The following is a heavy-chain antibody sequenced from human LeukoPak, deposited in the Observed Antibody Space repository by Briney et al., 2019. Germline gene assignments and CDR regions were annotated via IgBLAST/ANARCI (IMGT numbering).Heavy chain of an antibody. Sequence: PSETLSLTCTVSGGSISSYYWSWIRQPPGKGLEWIGYIYYSGSTNYNPPLKSRVTISVDTSKNQFSLKLSSVTAADTAVYYCARDHYYGSGSTWFDPWGQGTLVTVSS. J-gene: IGHJ5*02. CDR2: IYYSGST. CDR3: ARDHYYGSGSTWFDP. V-gene: IGHV4-59*01. CDR1: GGSISSYY. D-gene: IGHD3-10*01.